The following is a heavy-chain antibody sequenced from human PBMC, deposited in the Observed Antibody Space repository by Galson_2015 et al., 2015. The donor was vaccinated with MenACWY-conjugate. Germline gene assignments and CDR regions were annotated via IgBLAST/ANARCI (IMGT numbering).Heavy chain of an antibody. CDR2: IYWDDDK. CDR1: GFSLSTGGVG. D-gene: IGHD5-24*01. Sequence: PALVKPTQPLTLTCTFSGFSLSTGGVGVGWIRQPPGKALEWLALIYWDDDKRYSPSLKSRLTITKDTSKNQVVLTMTNMDPVDTATYYCAHEEKDGYNFGAFDIWGQGTMVTVSS. J-gene: IGHJ3*02. V-gene: IGHV2-5*02. CDR3: AHEEKDGYNFGAFDI.